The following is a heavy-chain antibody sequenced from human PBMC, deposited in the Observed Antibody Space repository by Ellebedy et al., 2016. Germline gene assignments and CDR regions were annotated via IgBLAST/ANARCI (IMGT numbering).Heavy chain of an antibody. CDR3: ARGSVAAKRPSAGFNP. D-gene: IGHD2-15*01. J-gene: IGHJ5*02. Sequence: SETLSLXCTVSGYSISSGYYWSWIRQPPGKGLEWIGEINHSGSTNYNPSLKSRVTISVDTSKNQFSLKLTSVTAADTAVYYCARGSVAAKRPSAGFNPWGQGTLVTVSS. CDR1: GYSISSGYY. CDR2: INHSGST. V-gene: IGHV4-38-2*02.